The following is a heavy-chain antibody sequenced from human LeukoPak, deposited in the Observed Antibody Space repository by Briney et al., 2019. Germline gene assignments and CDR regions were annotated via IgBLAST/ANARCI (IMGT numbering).Heavy chain of an antibody. CDR2: ISAYNGNT. CDR3: ARTQERWLQHSADY. V-gene: IGHV1-18*01. CDR1: GYTFTSYG. J-gene: IGHJ4*02. Sequence: ASVKVSCKASGYTFTSYGISWVRQAPGQGLEWMGWISAYNGNTNYAQKLQGRVTMTTDTSTSTAYMELRSLRSDDTAVYYCARTQERWLQHSADYWGQGTLVTVSS. D-gene: IGHD5-24*01.